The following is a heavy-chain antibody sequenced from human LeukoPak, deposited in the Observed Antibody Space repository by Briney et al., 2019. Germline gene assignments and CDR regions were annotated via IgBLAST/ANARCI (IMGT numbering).Heavy chain of an antibody. Sequence: SETLSLTCTVSGYSISSGYYWGWIRQPPGKGLEWIGSIYHSGSTYYNPSLKSRVTISVDTSKNQFSLKLSSVTAADTAVYYCARDASYYGSGGWGQGTLVTVSS. D-gene: IGHD3-10*01. CDR2: IYHSGST. CDR1: GYSISSGYY. CDR3: ARDASYYGSGG. V-gene: IGHV4-38-2*02. J-gene: IGHJ4*02.